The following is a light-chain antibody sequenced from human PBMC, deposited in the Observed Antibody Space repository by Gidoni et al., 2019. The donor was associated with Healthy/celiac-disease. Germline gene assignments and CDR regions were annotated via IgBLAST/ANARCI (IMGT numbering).Light chain of an antibody. V-gene: IGKV3-20*01. CDR1: QSVSSSY. CDR2: GAS. Sequence: IVLTQSPGTLSSSPGERATLSCRASQSVSSSYLAWYQQKPGQAPRLLIYGASSRATGIPDRFSGSGSGTDFTLTISRLEPEDFAVYYCQQYGSSPWTFGQGTKVEIK. CDR3: QQYGSSPWT. J-gene: IGKJ1*01.